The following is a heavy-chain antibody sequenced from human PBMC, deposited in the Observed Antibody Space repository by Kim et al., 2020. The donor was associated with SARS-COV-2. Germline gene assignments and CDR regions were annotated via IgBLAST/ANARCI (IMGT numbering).Heavy chain of an antibody. D-gene: IGHD3-3*01. Sequence: GGSLRLSCAASGFTVSSNYMSWVRQAPGKGLEWVSVIYSGGSTYYADSVKGRFTISRDNSKNTLYLQMNSLRAEDTAVYYCARPPRGFWSGYYRYWGQGTLVTVSS. CDR3: ARPPRGFWSGYYRY. CDR1: GFTVSSNY. CDR2: IYSGGST. J-gene: IGHJ4*02. V-gene: IGHV3-66*04.